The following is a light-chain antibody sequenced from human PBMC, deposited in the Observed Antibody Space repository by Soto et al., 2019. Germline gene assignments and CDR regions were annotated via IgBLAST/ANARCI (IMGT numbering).Light chain of an antibody. Sequence: DIVMTPSPDSLAVSLGERATTNCKSSQSVLYSSNNKNYLAWYQQRPGQPTKLLIYWASTRESGVPDRFSGSGSGTDFTLTITSLQAEDVAVYYCQQYESTPPTFGQGTKLEIK. CDR3: QQYESTPPT. J-gene: IGKJ2*01. V-gene: IGKV4-1*01. CDR2: WAS. CDR1: QSVLYSSNNKNY.